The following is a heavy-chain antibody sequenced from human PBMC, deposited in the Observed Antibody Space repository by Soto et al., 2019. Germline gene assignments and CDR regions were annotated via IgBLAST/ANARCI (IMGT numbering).Heavy chain of an antibody. CDR2: ISSSSSYT. D-gene: IGHD4-17*01. J-gene: IGHJ3*02. CDR1: GFTFSDYY. CDR3: ARDHVRCGFDI. V-gene: IGHV3-11*06. Sequence: GGSLRLSCAASGFTFSDYYMSWIRQAPGKGLEWVSYISSSSSYTNYADSVKGRFTISRDNAKNSLYLQMNSLRAEDTAVYYCARDHVRCGFDIWGQGTMVTVSS.